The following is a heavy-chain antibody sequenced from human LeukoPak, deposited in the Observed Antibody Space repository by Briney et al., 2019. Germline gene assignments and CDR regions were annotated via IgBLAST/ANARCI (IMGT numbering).Heavy chain of an antibody. Sequence: SETLCLTCGVSGSSISSDYYWGGVRQPPGEGLEWIGSIKHRGRSYYNPSLKRRVTISGDTAKNHLSLQLSSVTAADTAVYYCARVVGATSIDYWGQGILLTVSS. D-gene: IGHD2-15*01. V-gene: IGHV4-38-2*01. CDR2: IKHRGRS. CDR1: GSSISSDYY. J-gene: IGHJ4*02. CDR3: ARVVGATSIDY.